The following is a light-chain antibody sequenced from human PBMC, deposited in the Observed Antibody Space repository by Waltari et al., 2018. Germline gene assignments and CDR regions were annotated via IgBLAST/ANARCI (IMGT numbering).Light chain of an antibody. V-gene: IGLV2-14*01. CDR1: SSDVGGYNY. CDR2: EVS. CDR3: SSYTSSSTSSVV. J-gene: IGLJ2*01. Sequence: QSALTQPASVSGSPGQSITISCTGTSSDVGGYNYVSWYQQHPGKAPKLMIYEVSNRPSGVSNRVSASKSGNTASLTISGLQAEDEADYYCSSYTSSSTSSVVFGGGTKLTVL.